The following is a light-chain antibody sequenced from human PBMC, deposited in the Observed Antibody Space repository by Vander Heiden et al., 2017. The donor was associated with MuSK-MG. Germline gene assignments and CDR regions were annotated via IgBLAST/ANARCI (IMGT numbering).Light chain of an antibody. V-gene: IGKV1-27*01. CDR3: QKDNSAPLT. J-gene: IGKJ4*01. CDR2: AAS. CDR1: HDISKY. Sequence: DIQMTQSPSSLSASVGDRVTITCRASHDISKYLVWYQQRPGEVPKLLIHAASTLQSGVPSRFSGSGSGTDFTLTISRLQPEDVTTYYCQKDNSAPLTFGGGTNVELK.